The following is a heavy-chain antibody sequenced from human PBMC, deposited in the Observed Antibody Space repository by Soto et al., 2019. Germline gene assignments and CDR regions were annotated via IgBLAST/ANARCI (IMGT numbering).Heavy chain of an antibody. Sequence: QVQLVESGGGVVQPGRSLRLSCAASGFTFSSYAMHWVRQAPGKGLEWVAVISYDGSNKYYADSVKGRFTISRDNSKNTLYLQMNSLRAEDTAVYYCAHLTYYYDSSAPGVYGMDVWGQGTTVTVSS. V-gene: IGHV3-30-3*01. CDR3: AHLTYYYDSSAPGVYGMDV. CDR2: ISYDGSNK. CDR1: GFTFSSYA. D-gene: IGHD3-22*01. J-gene: IGHJ6*02.